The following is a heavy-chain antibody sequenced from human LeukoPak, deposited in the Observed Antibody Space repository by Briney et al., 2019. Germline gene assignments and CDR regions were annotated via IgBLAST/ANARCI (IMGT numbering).Heavy chain of an antibody. CDR2: INTGGSTT. CDR1: GFTCSSYW. J-gene: IGHJ4*02. V-gene: IGHV3-74*01. D-gene: IGHD5-24*01. Sequence: GGSLRLSCAASGFTCSSYWMHWVRQAPGKGLVWVSRINTGGSTTDYADSVKGRFTISRDNAKNTLYLQMNSLRAEDTAVYYCSRDLRGRDDYWGQGILVIVSS. CDR3: SRDLRGRDDY.